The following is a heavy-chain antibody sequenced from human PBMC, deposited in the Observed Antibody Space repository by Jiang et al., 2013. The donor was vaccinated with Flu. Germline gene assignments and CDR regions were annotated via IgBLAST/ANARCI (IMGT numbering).Heavy chain of an antibody. CDR3: ARLEQTTVVTPPGILDY. V-gene: IGHV4-39*01. D-gene: IGHD4-23*01. J-gene: IGHJ4*02. Sequence: SDGSISSSSYYWGWIRQPPGKGLEWIGSIYYSGSTYYNPSLKSRVTISVDTSKNQFSLKLSSVTAADTAVYYCARLEQTTVVTPPGILDYWGQGTLVTVSS. CDR2: IYYSGST. CDR1: DGSISSSSYY.